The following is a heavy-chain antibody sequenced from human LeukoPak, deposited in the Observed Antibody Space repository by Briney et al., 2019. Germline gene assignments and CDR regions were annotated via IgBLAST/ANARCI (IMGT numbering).Heavy chain of an antibody. CDR1: GYTFTNYA. Sequence: GASVKVFCKTSGYTFTNYAIHWVRQAPGQRFEWMGWINAANGHTKYSQEFQGRITITRDTSATTAYMELSNLRSEDMALYYCARGRGPPNTNRDFYYYYYMDVWGTGTTVTVSS. CDR3: ARGRGPPNTNRDFYYYYYMDV. D-gene: IGHD3-10*01. V-gene: IGHV1-3*03. CDR2: INAANGHT. J-gene: IGHJ6*03.